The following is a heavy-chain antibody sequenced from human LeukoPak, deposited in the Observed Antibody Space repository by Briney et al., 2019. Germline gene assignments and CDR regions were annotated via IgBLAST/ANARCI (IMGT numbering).Heavy chain of an antibody. J-gene: IGHJ3*02. Sequence: SETLSLTCTVSGGSISSGDYYWNWVRQPPGKGLEWIGYIFYIGSTSYNPSLKSRVTMSVDTSNNQFSLKLDSVTAADTAVYYCARDCSGGSCYGAFDIWGQGTMVTVSS. V-gene: IGHV4-30-4*01. CDR1: GGSISSGDYY. CDR3: ARDCSGGSCYGAFDI. CDR2: IFYIGST. D-gene: IGHD2-15*01.